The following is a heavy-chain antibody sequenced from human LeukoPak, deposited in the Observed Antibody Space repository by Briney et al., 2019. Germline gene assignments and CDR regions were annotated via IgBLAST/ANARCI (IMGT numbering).Heavy chain of an antibody. J-gene: IGHJ4*02. V-gene: IGHV4-61*09. D-gene: IGHD3-16*01. Sequence: PSQTLSLTCTVSGGSISSGSYYWSWIRQPAGKGLEYIGHTYTSGSTNYNPSLKGRVTISIATFKNQFSLKLSFVTAADTAVYYCARGRWGGIEYWGQGTLVTVSS. CDR1: GGSISSGSYY. CDR3: ARGRWGGIEY. CDR2: TYTSGST.